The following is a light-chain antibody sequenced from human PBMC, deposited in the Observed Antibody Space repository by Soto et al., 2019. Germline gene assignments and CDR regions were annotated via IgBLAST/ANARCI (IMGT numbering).Light chain of an antibody. J-gene: IGKJ3*01. Sequence: DIVLTQSPDTLSLSPGERATLSCRASQSVSSSYLAWYQQKPGQAPRLLIYGTSSRATGIPDRFSGSGSGTDFTLTISRLEPEDFAVYYCQQYGSSPLFGPGTKVDIK. CDR2: GTS. V-gene: IGKV3-20*01. CDR1: QSVSSSY. CDR3: QQYGSSPL.